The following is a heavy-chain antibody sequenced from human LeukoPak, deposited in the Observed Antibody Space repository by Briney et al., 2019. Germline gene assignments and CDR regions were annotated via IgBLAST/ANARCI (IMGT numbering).Heavy chain of an antibody. Sequence: SETLSLTCTVSGGSISSYYWSWIRQPPAKGLEWIGYIYYSGSTNYNPSLKSRVTISVDTSKNQFSLKLSSVTAADTAVYYCAKHSSGWYEFDYWGQGTLVTVSS. V-gene: IGHV4-59*01. CDR3: AKHSSGWYEFDY. CDR2: IYYSGST. D-gene: IGHD6-19*01. CDR1: GGSISSYY. J-gene: IGHJ4*02.